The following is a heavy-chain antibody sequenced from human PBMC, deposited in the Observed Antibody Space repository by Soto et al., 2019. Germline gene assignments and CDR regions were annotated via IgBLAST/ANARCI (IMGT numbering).Heavy chain of an antibody. CDR3: AKDLAEYGDCYYYGMDV. V-gene: IGHV3-30*18. CDR1: GFTFSSYG. D-gene: IGHD4-17*01. Sequence: QVQLVESGGGVVQPGRSLRLSCAASGFTFSSYGMHWVRQAPGKGLEWVAVISYDGSNKYYADSVKGRFTISRDNSKNTPYLQMNSLRAEDTAVYYCAKDLAEYGDCYYYGMDVWGQGTTVTVSS. J-gene: IGHJ6*02. CDR2: ISYDGSNK.